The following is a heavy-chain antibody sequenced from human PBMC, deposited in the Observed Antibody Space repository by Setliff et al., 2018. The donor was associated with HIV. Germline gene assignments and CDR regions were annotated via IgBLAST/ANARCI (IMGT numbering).Heavy chain of an antibody. CDR3: ARDSGSTWYASSRSDY. CDR2: ISDSGSTI. J-gene: IGHJ4*02. Sequence: GGSLRLSCAASGFTFSNYGMNWVRQAPGKGLEWVSYISDSGSTIYYAGSVRGRFTISRDNARNSLYLQMNSLRAEDAAVYYCARDSGSTWYASSRSDYWGQGTLVTVSS. CDR1: GFTFSNYG. V-gene: IGHV3-48*01. D-gene: IGHD6-13*01.